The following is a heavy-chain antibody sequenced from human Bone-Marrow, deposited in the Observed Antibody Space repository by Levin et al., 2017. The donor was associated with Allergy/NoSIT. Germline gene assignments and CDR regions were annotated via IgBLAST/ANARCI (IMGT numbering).Heavy chain of an antibody. Sequence: HPGGSLRLSCAASGFTFSSCVMSWVRQAPGKGLEWVSDIGGGGDGIFYADSVKGRFTISRDNTKDIVYLQMNNLRSEDTAVYYCAKRVVYSGGWPHDYWGQGTLVTVSS. J-gene: IGHJ4*02. CDR2: IGGGGDGI. D-gene: IGHD6-19*01. CDR1: GFTFSSCV. V-gene: IGHV3-23*01. CDR3: AKRVVYSGGWPHDY.